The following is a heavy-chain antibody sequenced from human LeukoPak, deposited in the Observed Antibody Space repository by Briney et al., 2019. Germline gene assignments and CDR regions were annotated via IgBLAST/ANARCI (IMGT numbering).Heavy chain of an antibody. J-gene: IGHJ4*02. CDR1: GFTVTSYW. CDR2: IKQDGSEK. CDR3: GLSRTLDY. D-gene: IGHD2-2*01. V-gene: IGHV3-7*03. Sequence: PGGSLRLSCAASGFTVTSYWMSWVRQAPGKGLEWVGKIKQDGSEKYYVDSVKGRFTISRDNANNSLYLQMNSLRAEDTAVYHCGLSRTLDYWGQGTLVTVSS.